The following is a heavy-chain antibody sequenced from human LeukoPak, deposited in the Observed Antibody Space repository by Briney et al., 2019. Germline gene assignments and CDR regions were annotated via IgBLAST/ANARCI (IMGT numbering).Heavy chain of an antibody. J-gene: IGHJ4*02. D-gene: IGHD2-2*01. Sequence: GGSLRLSCAASGFTFSSYWMHWVRQAPEKGLVWVSRINSDGSSTTYADSVKGRVTISRDNAKNTVYLQMNSLRAEDTAVYYCARGRTSSTVDYWGQGTLATVSS. CDR2: INSDGSST. V-gene: IGHV3-74*01. CDR3: ARGRTSSTVDY. CDR1: GFTFSSYW.